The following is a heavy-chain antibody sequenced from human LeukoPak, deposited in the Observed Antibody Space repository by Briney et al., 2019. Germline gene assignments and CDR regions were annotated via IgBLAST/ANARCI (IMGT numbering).Heavy chain of an antibody. Sequence: SQTLSLTCAISGDSVSSNSAAWNWIRQSPSRGLEWLGRTYYRSKWYNDYAVSVKSRITINPDTSKNQFSLKLSSVTAADTAVYYCARDLTSGGSSWYSSSFDYWGQGTLVTVSS. CDR1: GDSVSSNSAA. D-gene: IGHD6-13*01. J-gene: IGHJ4*02. CDR2: TYYRSKWYN. CDR3: ARDLTSGGSSWYSSSFDY. V-gene: IGHV6-1*01.